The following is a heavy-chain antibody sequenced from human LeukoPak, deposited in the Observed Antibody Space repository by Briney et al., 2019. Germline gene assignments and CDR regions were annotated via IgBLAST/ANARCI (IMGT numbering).Heavy chain of an antibody. J-gene: IGHJ4*02. CDR1: GYSFTSYW. Sequence: GESLKISCRGSGYSFTSYWIGWERQMPGKGLEWMGNIYPGDSDTRYSPSFQGQVTISADKSINTAYLQWSSLKAADTAMVYCAKHTDQIFYNWGPGNLVTVSP. CDR2: IYPGDSDT. CDR3: AKHTDQIFYN. V-gene: IGHV5-51*01.